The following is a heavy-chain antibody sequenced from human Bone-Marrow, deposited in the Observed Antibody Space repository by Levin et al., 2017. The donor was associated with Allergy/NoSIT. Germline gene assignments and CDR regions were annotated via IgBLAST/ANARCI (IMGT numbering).Heavy chain of an antibody. D-gene: IGHD6-19*01. CDR1: GFTFSNYW. CDR3: ARGGGSGGQYGS. V-gene: IGHV3-7*01. CDR2: IKQDGSEK. Sequence: GESLKISCAASGFTFSNYWMTWVRQPPGKGLEWVARIKQDGSEKHYVDSVKGRFTISRDNAKNSLYLQMNSLGAEDTAVYYCARGGGSGGQYGSWGQGTLVTVSS. J-gene: IGHJ4*02.